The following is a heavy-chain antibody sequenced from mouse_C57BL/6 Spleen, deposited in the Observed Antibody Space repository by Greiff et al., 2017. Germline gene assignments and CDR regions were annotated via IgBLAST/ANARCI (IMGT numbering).Heavy chain of an antibody. CDR1: GFTFSDYY. CDR2: INYDGSST. Sequence: EVQVVESEGGLVQPGSSMKLSCTASGFTFSDYYMAWVRQVPEKGLEWVANINYDGSSTYYLDSLKSRFIISRDNAKNNLYLQMSSLKSEDTATYYCARGSLYGSSYEFAYWGQGTLVTVSA. J-gene: IGHJ3*01. V-gene: IGHV5-16*01. CDR3: ARGSLYGSSYEFAY. D-gene: IGHD1-1*01.